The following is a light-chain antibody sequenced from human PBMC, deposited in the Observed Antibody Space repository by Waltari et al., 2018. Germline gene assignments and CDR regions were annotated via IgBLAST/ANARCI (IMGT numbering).Light chain of an antibody. CDR2: LNSDGSH. J-gene: IGLJ2*01. CDR3: QTWGTGIVV. Sequence: QLVLTQSPSASASLGASVKLTCTLSSGHSSYAIAWPQQQPETGPRYLMKLNSDGSHSKGDGIPDRFSGSSSGAERYLTISSLQSEDEADYYCQTWGTGIVVFGGGTKLTVL. CDR1: SGHSSYA. V-gene: IGLV4-69*01.